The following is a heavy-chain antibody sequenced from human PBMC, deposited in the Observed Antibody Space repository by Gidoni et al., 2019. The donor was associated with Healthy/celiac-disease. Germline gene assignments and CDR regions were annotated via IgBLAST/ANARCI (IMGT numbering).Heavy chain of an antibody. CDR1: GGTFSSYA. V-gene: IGHV1-69*06. CDR2: IIPIFGTA. D-gene: IGHD2-21*02. CDR3: ARAGVVVVTAIPQYFDY. Sequence: QVQLVQSGAEVTKPGYSVKVSCKASGGTFSSYAISWVRQAPGQGLELMGGIIPIFGTANYAQKFQGRVTITADKSTSTAYMELSSLRSEDTALYYCARAGVVVVTAIPQYFDYWGQGTLVTVSS. J-gene: IGHJ4*02.